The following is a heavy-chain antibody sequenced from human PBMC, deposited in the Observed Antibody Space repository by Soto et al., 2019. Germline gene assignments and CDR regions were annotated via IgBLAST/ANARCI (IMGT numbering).Heavy chain of an antibody. CDR2: IFSNDEK. Sequence: ETLSLTCTVSGGSISSYYWSWIRQPPGKALEWLAHIFSNDEKSYSTSLKSRLTISKDTSKSQVVLTMTNMDPVDTATYYCARILENPYGDYPYYFDYWGQGTLVTVSS. V-gene: IGHV2-26*01. CDR1: GGSISSYYW. D-gene: IGHD4-17*01. CDR3: ARILENPYGDYPYYFDY. J-gene: IGHJ4*02.